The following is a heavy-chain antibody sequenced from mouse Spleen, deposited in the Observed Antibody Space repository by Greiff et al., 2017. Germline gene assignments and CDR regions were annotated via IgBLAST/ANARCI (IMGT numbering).Heavy chain of an antibody. CDR2: INPYNGGT. D-gene: IGHD3-1*01. V-gene: IGHV1-19*01. CDR3: ARSQLGLPPFDY. CDR1: GYTFTDYY. Sequence: VQLKQSGPVLVKPGASVKMSCKASGYTFTDYYMNWVKQSHGKSLEWIGVINPYNGGTSYNQKFKGKATLTVDKSSSTAYMELNSLTSEDSAVYYCARSQLGLPPFDYWGQGTTLTVSS. J-gene: IGHJ2*01.